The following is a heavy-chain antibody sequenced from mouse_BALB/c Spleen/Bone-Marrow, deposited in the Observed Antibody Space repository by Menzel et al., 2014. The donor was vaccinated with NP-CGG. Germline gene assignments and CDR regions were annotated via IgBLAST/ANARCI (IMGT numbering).Heavy chain of an antibody. D-gene: IGHD4-1*01. J-gene: IGHJ4*01. CDR3: ARSPNWDPYYAVDS. V-gene: IGHV1-77*01. Sequence: VKLVESGPERVKPGASVKMSCKASGYTFTDYVISWVKQRTGQGLEWIGEIYPGSGSTYSNEKFKGKATLTADKSSITAYMQLSSLTSEDSAVYVWARSPNWDPYYAVDSWGQGTSVTVSS. CDR1: GYTFTDYV. CDR2: IYPGSGST.